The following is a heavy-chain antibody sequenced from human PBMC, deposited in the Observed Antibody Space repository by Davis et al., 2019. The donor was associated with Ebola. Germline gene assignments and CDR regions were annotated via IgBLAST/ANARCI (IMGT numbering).Heavy chain of an antibody. J-gene: IGHJ3*02. CDR1: GYTFTSYY. CDR3: ARMCNGGSCHNDAFDI. CDR2: INPSGGRT. D-gene: IGHD2-15*01. V-gene: IGHV1-46*01. Sequence: AASVKVSCKASGYTFTSYYMHWVRQAPGQGLEWMGIINPSGGRTSYAQKFQGRVTMTRDTSTSTVYMELSSLRSEDTAMYYCARMCNGGSCHNDAFDIWGQGTMVTVSS.